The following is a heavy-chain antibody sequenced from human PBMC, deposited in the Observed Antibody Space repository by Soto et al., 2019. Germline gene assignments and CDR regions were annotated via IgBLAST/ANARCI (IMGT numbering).Heavy chain of an antibody. CDR1: GYTLTELS. CDR3: ATVLGIAARSLVRPFDY. Sequence: ASVKVSCKVSGYTLTELSMHWVRQAPGKGLEWMGGFDPEDGKTIYAQKFQGRVTMTEDTSTDTAYMELSSLRSEDTAVYYCATVLGIAARSLVRPFDYWGQGTLVTVSS. D-gene: IGHD6-6*01. CDR2: FDPEDGKT. J-gene: IGHJ4*02. V-gene: IGHV1-24*01.